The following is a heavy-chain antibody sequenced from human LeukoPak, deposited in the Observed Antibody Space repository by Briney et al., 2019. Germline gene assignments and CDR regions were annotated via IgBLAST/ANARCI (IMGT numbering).Heavy chain of an antibody. V-gene: IGHV4-4*07. D-gene: IGHD3-9*01. CDR1: GVSISSYY. CDR2: IYSGGST. Sequence: SETLSLTCSVSGVSISSYYWSWIRQPAGKGLEWIGRIYSGGSTNHSPSLKSRVTVSVDTSKNELSLKLTSVTAADTAVYYCARAGFNYYSYYYMDVWGKGTTVTVSS. J-gene: IGHJ6*03. CDR3: ARAGFNYYSYYYMDV.